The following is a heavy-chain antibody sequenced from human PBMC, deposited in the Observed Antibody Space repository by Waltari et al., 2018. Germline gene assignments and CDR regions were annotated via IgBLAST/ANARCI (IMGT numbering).Heavy chain of an antibody. D-gene: IGHD6-13*01. V-gene: IGHV3-7*01. Sequence: EVQLVESGGGSVQPGGSLRLSCAASGFTFSRYWMRWVRQAPGKRLEWVANRKEDGSEKYYVDSVKGRFTISRDNARNSLYLQMISLRAEDTAGYYCARGTIAPAGIDYWGQGTLVTVSS. CDR2: RKEDGSEK. J-gene: IGHJ4*02. CDR1: GFTFSRYW. CDR3: ARGTIAPAGIDY.